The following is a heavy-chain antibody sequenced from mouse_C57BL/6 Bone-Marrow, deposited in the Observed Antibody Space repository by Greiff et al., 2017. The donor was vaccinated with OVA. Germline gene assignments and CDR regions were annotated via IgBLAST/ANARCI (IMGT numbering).Heavy chain of an antibody. CDR1: GYSFTDYN. D-gene: IGHD3-2*02. Sequence: EVKVVESGPELVKPGASVKISCKASGYSFTDYNMNWVKQSNGKSLEWIGVINPNYGTTSYNQKFKGKATLTVDQSSSTAYMQLNSLTSEDSAVYYCASQTAQALYYAMDYWGQGTSVTVSS. V-gene: IGHV1-39*01. J-gene: IGHJ4*01. CDR3: ASQTAQALYYAMDY. CDR2: INPNYGTT.